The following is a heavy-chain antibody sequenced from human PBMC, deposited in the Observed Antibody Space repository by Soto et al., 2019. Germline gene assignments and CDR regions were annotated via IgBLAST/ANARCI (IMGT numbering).Heavy chain of an antibody. D-gene: IGHD3-22*01. Sequence: QVQLVKSGAEVTKPVSSVKVSCKASGCTFSSYAISWVRQAPGQGLEWMGGIIPIFGTANYAQKFQGRVTITADESTSTAYMGLSSLRSEDTAVYYCARDPPRPTYDRSGYIFDYWCQGTLVTVSS. CDR3: ARDPPRPTYDRSGYIFDY. J-gene: IGHJ4*02. CDR1: GCTFSSYA. CDR2: IIPIFGTA. V-gene: IGHV1-69*01.